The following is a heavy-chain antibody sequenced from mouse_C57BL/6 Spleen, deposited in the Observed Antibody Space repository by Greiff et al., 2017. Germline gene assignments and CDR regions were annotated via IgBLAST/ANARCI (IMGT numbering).Heavy chain of an antibody. Sequence: VQLQQSGAELVRPGASVKLSCTASGFNIKDDYMHWVKQRPEQGLEWIGWIDPENGATESAPKFQGKATITADTSSNTAYLPLSSLTAEDPAVYYCTSTGQGGNYGGQGTTLTVSS. CDR1: GFNIKDDY. CDR3: TSTGQGGNY. J-gene: IGHJ2*01. V-gene: IGHV14-4*01. CDR2: IDPENGAT. D-gene: IGHD4-1*02.